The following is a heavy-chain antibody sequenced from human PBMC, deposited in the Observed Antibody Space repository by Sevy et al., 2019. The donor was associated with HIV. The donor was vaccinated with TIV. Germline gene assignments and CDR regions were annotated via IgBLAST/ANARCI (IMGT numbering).Heavy chain of an antibody. J-gene: IGHJ4*01. V-gene: IGHV3-21*01. CDR1: GFTFSSYT. CDR3: ARDGGCSTTSCLLYFDY. D-gene: IGHD2-2*01. Sequence: GGSLRISCAVSGFTFSSYTMNWVRQAPGKGLEWVSSISSSSRYIYYADSVKGRFTISRDNAKNSVYLQMNSLRTEDTAVYYCARDGGCSTTSCLLYFDYRGQGTLVTVSS. CDR2: ISSSSRYI.